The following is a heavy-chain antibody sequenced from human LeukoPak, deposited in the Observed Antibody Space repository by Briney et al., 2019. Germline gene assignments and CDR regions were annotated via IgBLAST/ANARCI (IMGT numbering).Heavy chain of an antibody. CDR3: ARDPFWSGYYPFDY. D-gene: IGHD3-3*01. Sequence: GASVKLSCTASGYTFTSYGISWVRQAPGQGLEWMGWISAYNGNTNYAQKLQGRVTMTTDTSTSTAYMELRSLSSDDTAVYYCARDPFWSGYYPFDYWGQGTLVTVSS. J-gene: IGHJ4*02. V-gene: IGHV1-18*01. CDR1: GYTFTSYG. CDR2: ISAYNGNT.